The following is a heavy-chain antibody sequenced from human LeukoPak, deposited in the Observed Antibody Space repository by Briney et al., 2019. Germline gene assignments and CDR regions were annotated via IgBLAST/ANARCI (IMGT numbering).Heavy chain of an antibody. CDR1: GFTFSSYS. Sequence: GGSLRLSSAASGFTFSSYSMNWVRQAPGKGLEWVSYISSSSSTIYYTDSVKGRFTISRDNAKNSLNLQMNSLRDEDTAVYYCARDRVGMDVWGQGTTVTVSS. CDR3: ARDRVGMDV. CDR2: ISSSSSTI. D-gene: IGHD3-10*01. V-gene: IGHV3-48*02. J-gene: IGHJ6*02.